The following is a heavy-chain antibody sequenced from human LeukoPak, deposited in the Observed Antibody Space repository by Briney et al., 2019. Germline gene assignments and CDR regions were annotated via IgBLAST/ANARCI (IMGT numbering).Heavy chain of an antibody. V-gene: IGHV4-4*02. Sequence: SETLSLTCAVSGGSISSSNWWSWVRQPPGKGLEWIGEIYHSGSTNYNPSLKSRVTISVDTSKSQFSLNLSSVTAADTAVYYCARRHSSGWSFDYWGQGTLVTVSS. CDR3: ARRHSSGWSFDY. CDR1: GGSISSSNW. J-gene: IGHJ4*02. D-gene: IGHD6-19*01. CDR2: IYHSGST.